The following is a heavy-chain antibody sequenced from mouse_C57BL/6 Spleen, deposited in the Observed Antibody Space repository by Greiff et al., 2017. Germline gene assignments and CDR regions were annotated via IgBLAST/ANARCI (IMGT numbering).Heavy chain of an antibody. D-gene: IGHD2-3*01. J-gene: IGHJ1*03. CDR1: GYSITSCYY. CDR3: GRGRGYDGYGDFDV. CDR2: ISYDGSN. V-gene: IGHV3-6*01. Sequence: DVQLQESGPGLVKPSQSLSLTCSVTGYSITSCYYWNWIRQFPGNKLEWMGYISYDGSNNYNPSLKNRISITRDTSKNQFFLKLTSGTTEDTATYYWGRGRGYDGYGDFDVWGTGTTVTVSS.